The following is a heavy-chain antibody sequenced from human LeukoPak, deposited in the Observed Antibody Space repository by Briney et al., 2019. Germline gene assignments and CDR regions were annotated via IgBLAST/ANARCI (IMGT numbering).Heavy chain of an antibody. CDR1: GGSFSGYY. CDR2: INHSGST. V-gene: IGHV4-34*01. J-gene: IGHJ3*02. CDR3: ARSQYSSSWYWMVAFDI. Sequence: KPSETLSLTCAVYGGSFSGYYWSWIRQPPGKGLEWIGEINHSGSTNYNPSLKSRVTISVDTSKNQFSLKLSSVTAADTAVYYCARSQYSSSWYWMVAFDIWGQGTMVTVSS. D-gene: IGHD6-13*01.